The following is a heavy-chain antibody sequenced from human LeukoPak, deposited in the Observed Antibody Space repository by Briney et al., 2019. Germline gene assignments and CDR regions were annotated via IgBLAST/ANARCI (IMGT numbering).Heavy chain of an antibody. CDR1: GFTLSSYW. V-gene: IGHV3-74*01. Sequence: PGRSLRLSCAASGFTLSSYWMHWVRPVPGKGLVWVARINPGGSSITYADSVKGRFTISRDNAKNTLYLQMDSLRAEDTGVYYCARSNQADDYWGQGTLVTVSS. J-gene: IGHJ4*02. CDR2: INPGGSSI. CDR3: ARSNQADDY. D-gene: IGHD1-14*01.